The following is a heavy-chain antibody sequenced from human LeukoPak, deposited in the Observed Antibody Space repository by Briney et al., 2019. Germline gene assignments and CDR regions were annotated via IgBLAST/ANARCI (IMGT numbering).Heavy chain of an antibody. V-gene: IGHV4-4*02. J-gene: IGHJ4*02. D-gene: IGHD3-22*01. CDR3: AGLVGRYSSGLYHYYFDY. CDR2: MYLSGTT. Sequence: SGTLSLTCTVSGDSINSLDLWSWVRQPPGKGLEWIGEMYLSGTTHSNPSVKSRVTISIDKSKNQFFLNLSSVTAADTAVYYCAGLVGRYSSGLYHYYFDYWGQGTLVTVSS. CDR1: GDSINSLDL.